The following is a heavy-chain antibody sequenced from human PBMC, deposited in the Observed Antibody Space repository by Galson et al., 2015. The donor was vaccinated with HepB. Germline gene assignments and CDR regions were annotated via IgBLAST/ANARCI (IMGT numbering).Heavy chain of an antibody. Sequence: SVKVSCKASGGTFSSYAISWVRQAPGQGLEWMGGIIPIFGTANYAQKFQGRVTITADESTSTAYVELSSLRSEDTAVYYCARDGALYSNYYYYYYMDVWGKGTTVTVSS. CDR3: ARDGALYSNYYYYYYMDV. D-gene: IGHD4-11*01. V-gene: IGHV1-69*13. CDR2: IIPIFGTA. CDR1: GGTFSSYA. J-gene: IGHJ6*03.